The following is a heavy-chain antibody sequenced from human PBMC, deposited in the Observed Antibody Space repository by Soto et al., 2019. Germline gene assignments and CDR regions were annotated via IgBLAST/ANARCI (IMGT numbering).Heavy chain of an antibody. CDR3: AKDGDAWAVAAYFYY. CDR1: GFSFSIYA. D-gene: IGHD2-15*01. Sequence: GWSLRLSCAASGFSFSIYAMTWVRQAPGKGLEWVSVISDNGGYTSYADSVKGRFTISRDNSKNTLYLQMNSLRAEDTAVYYCAKDGDAWAVAAYFYYWGQGTLVTVSS. CDR2: ISDNGGYT. V-gene: IGHV3-23*01. J-gene: IGHJ4*02.